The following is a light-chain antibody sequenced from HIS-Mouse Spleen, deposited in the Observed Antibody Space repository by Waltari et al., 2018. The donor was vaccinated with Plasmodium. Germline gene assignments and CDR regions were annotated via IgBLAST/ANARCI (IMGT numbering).Light chain of an antibody. CDR3: QQYGSSGT. CDR2: GAS. V-gene: IGKV3-20*01. J-gene: IGKJ1*01. Sequence: EIVLTQSPGTLSLSPGERATLPCRASQSVSSSYLAWYQQKPGQAPRLLISGASSRATGIPDRFSGSGSGTDFTLTISRLEPEDFAVYYCQQYGSSGTFGQGTKVEIK. CDR1: QSVSSSY.